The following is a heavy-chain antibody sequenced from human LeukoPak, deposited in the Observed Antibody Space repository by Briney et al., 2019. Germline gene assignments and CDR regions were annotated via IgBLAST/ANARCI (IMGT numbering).Heavy chain of an antibody. V-gene: IGHV1-2*02. CDR2: INPNSGGA. D-gene: IGHD6-13*01. Sequence: ASVKVSCKASGDTFTGYYIHWVRQAPGQGLEWMGWINPNSGGANYAQKFQGRVTMTRDTTISTAYMELSSLRSDDTAVFYCAREATGGSLAYGGQGTLVTVSS. CDR3: AREATGGSLAY. CDR1: GDTFTGYY. J-gene: IGHJ4*02.